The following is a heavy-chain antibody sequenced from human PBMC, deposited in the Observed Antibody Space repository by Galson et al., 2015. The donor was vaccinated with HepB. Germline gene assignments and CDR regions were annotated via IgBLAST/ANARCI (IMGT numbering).Heavy chain of an antibody. Sequence: SVKVSCKVSGYTLTELSMHWVRQAPGKGLEWMGGFDPEDGETIYAQKFQGRVTMTEDTSTDTAYMELSSLRSEDTAVYYCATYTYYYGSGRPSYFDYWGQGTLVTVSS. CDR2: FDPEDGET. CDR1: GYTLTELS. V-gene: IGHV1-24*01. J-gene: IGHJ4*02. CDR3: ATYTYYYGSGRPSYFDY. D-gene: IGHD3-10*01.